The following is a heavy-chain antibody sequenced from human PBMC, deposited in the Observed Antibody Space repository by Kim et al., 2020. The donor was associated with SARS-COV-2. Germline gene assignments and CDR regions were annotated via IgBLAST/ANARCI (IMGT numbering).Heavy chain of an antibody. Sequence: GGSLRLSCAASGFMFSNYAMHWVRQAPGKGLEYVSTVSGSGGSAYYVNSVKGRFTVSRDNSKNTVYLQMDSLRPEDMALYYCARDWWEREDSRGPFGHWG. J-gene: IGHJ4*01. CDR1: GFMFSNYA. D-gene: IGHD3-22*01. CDR3: ARDWWEREDSRGPFGH. CDR2: VSGSGGSA. V-gene: IGHV3-64*01.